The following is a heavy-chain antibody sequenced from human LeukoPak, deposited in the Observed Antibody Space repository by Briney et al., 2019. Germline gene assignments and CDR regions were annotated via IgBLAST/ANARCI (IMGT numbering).Heavy chain of an antibody. CDR2: ISAYNGNT. D-gene: IGHD2-2*02. CDR3: ARGLSNCSSTSCYMI. CDR1: GYTFTSYG. V-gene: IGHV1-18*01. Sequence: ASVKVSCKASGYTFTSYGISWVRQAPGQGLEWMGWISAYNGNTNYAQKLQGRVTMTTDTSTSTAYMELRSLRSDDTAVYYYARGLSNCSSTSCYMIWGQGTLVTVSS. J-gene: IGHJ4*02.